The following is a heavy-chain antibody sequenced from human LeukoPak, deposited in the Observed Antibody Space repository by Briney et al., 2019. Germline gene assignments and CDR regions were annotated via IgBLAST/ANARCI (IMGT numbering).Heavy chain of an antibody. CDR2: INPNGGGT. J-gene: IGHJ5*02. CDR3: ARDGYSYTNWFDP. Sequence: GASVKVSCKASGYTFTGYYMHWVRQAPGQGLEWMGWINPNGGGTNYAQKFQGRVTMTRDTSISTAYMELSRLRSDDTAVYYCARDGYSYTNWFDPWGQGTLVTVSS. CDR1: GYTFTGYY. D-gene: IGHD5-18*01. V-gene: IGHV1-2*02.